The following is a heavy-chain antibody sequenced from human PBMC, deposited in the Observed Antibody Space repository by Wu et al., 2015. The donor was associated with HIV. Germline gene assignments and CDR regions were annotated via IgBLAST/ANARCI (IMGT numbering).Heavy chain of an antibody. Sequence: QVQLVQSGPEVKKPGASVKVSCKASGYTFSSHYIHWVRQAPGQGLQWMAWITPNSGGTNSAQMFQGRVTMARDTSIATAYLELSNLTSDDTAVYYCVRGARGMPKGAFEIWGQGTLVTVSS. CDR1: GYTFSSHY. D-gene: IGHD3-16*01. CDR3: VRGARGMPKGAFEI. J-gene: IGHJ3*02. CDR2: ITPNSGGT. V-gene: IGHV1-2*02.